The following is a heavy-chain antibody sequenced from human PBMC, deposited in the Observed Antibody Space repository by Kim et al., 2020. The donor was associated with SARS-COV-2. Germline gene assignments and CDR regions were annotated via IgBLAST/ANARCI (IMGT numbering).Heavy chain of an antibody. D-gene: IGHD6-19*01. CDR3: ARDLGWYRFDY. CDR1: GDSVSSNVYH. Sequence: SETLSLTCSVSGDSVSSNVYHWGWIRQPPGKGLEWIADIYYNGHTDYNPSLKSRITISMDTSKNQFSLKLTSVTAADTAVYYCARDLGWYRFDYWGQGTLVTVSS. J-gene: IGHJ4*02. V-gene: IGHV4-39*07. CDR2: IYYNGHT.